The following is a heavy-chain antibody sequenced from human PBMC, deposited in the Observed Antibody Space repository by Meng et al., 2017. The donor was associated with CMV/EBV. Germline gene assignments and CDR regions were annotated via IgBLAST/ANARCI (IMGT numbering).Heavy chain of an antibody. CDR1: GFTFSSYG. CDR3: ARDKGEITIFGVVIIFRQGGAFDI. V-gene: IGHV3-30*02. Sequence: GGSLRLSCAASGFTFSSYGMHWVRQAPGKGLEWVAFIRYDGSNEYYADSVKGRFTISRDNSKNTLYLQMNSLRAEDTAVYYCARDKGEITIFGVVIIFRQGGAFDIWGQGTMVTVSS. CDR2: IRYDGSNE. J-gene: IGHJ3*02. D-gene: IGHD3-3*01.